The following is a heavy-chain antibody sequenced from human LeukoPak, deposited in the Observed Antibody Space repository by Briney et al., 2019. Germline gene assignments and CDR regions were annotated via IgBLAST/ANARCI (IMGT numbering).Heavy chain of an antibody. V-gene: IGHV1-69*01. CDR1: GGTFSSYA. D-gene: IGHD3-22*01. J-gene: IGHJ4*02. Sequence: EASVKVSCKASGGTFSSYAISWVRQAPGQGLEWMGGIIPIFGTANYAQKFQGRVTITADESTSTAYMELSSLRSEDTAVYYCARDSPGSSGYYFFDYWGQGTLVTVSS. CDR3: ARDSPGSSGYYFFDY. CDR2: IIPIFGTA.